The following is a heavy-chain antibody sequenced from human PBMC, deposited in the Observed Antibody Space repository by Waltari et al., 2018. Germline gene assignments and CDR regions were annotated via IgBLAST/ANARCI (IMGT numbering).Heavy chain of an antibody. Sequence: QVQLQQWGAGLLKPSETLSLTCAVYGGSFSGYYWSWIRQPPGKGLEWIGEINHSGSTNYTPSLKSRVTISVDTSKNQFSLKLSSVTAADTAVYYCARGDIVVVPAAPPTNNWFDPWGQGTLVTVSS. CDR3: ARGDIVVVPAAPPTNNWFDP. CDR2: INHSGST. D-gene: IGHD2-2*01. V-gene: IGHV4-34*01. J-gene: IGHJ5*02. CDR1: GGSFSGYY.